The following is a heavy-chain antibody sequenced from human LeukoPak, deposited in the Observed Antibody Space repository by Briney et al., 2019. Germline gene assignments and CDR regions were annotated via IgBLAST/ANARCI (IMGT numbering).Heavy chain of an antibody. Sequence: TGGSLRLSCAASGFTFSNAWMSWVRQAPGKGLEWVGRIKSKTDGGTTDYAAPVKGRFTISRDDSKNTLYQQMNSLKTEDTAVYYCTTDETPSTNYDFWSGYHNWFDPWGQGTLVTVSS. D-gene: IGHD3-3*01. V-gene: IGHV3-15*01. CDR3: TTDETPSTNYDFWSGYHNWFDP. CDR2: IKSKTDGGTT. CDR1: GFTFSNAW. J-gene: IGHJ5*02.